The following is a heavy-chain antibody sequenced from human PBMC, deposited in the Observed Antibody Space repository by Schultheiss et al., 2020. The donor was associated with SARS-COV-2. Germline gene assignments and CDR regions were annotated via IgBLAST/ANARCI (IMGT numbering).Heavy chain of an antibody. J-gene: IGHJ4*02. CDR1: GGSISSGGYY. D-gene: IGHD1-14*01. Sequence: SETLSLTCTVSGGSISSGGYYWSWIRQHPGKGLEWIGSIYYSGSTYYNPSLKSRVTMSVDASKNQFSLKLTSVTAADTAVYYCAREGSRSYHGLDYWGQGTLVTVSS. CDR3: AREGSRSYHGLDY. CDR2: IYYSGST. V-gene: IGHV4-39*07.